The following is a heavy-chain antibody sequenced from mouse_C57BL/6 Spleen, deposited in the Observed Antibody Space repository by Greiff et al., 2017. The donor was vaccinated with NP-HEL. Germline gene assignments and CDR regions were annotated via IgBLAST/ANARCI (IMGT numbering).Heavy chain of an antibody. V-gene: IGHV1-55*01. CDR3: ARSYSNYEGDY. D-gene: IGHD2-5*01. J-gene: IGHJ2*01. CDR2: IYPGSGST. Sequence: QVQLQQPGAELVKPGASVKMSCKASGYTFTSYWITWVKQRPGQGLEWIGDIYPGSGSTNYNEKFKSKAALTVDTSSSTAYMQLSSLTSEDSAVYYCARSYSNYEGDYWGQGTTLTVSS. CDR1: GYTFTSYW.